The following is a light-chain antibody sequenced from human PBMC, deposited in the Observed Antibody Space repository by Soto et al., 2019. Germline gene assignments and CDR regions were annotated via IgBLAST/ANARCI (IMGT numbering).Light chain of an antibody. V-gene: IGLV2-8*01. CDR1: SSDVGGYNY. CDR3: QSYDPTLNVV. CDR2: EVS. Sequence: QSVLTQPPSASGSPGQSVTISCTGTSSDVGGYNYVSWYQQHPGKAPKLMIYEVSKRPSGVPDRFSGSKSGNTASLTVSGLQAEDEADYYCQSYDPTLNVVFGGGTKLTVL. J-gene: IGLJ2*01.